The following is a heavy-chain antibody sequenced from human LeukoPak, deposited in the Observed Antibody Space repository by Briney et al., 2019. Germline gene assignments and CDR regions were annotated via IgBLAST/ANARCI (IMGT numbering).Heavy chain of an antibody. CDR2: ISRTGNSI. J-gene: IGHJ4*02. CDR3: VKEPGNISAGY. Sequence: PGGSLRLSCAASRFTFNNYAMIWVRQAPGKGLEWVSLISRTGNSIYYADSVKGRFTISRDNSKNTLFLQMNSLRAEDTAVYYCVKEPGNISAGYWGPGTLVTVSS. D-gene: IGHD2/OR15-2a*01. CDR1: RFTFNNYA. V-gene: IGHV3-23*01.